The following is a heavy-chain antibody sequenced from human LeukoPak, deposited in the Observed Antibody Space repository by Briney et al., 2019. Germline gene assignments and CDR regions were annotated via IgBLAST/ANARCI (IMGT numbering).Heavy chain of an antibody. V-gene: IGHV4-30-2*01. D-gene: IGHD3-10*01. CDR2: IYHSGST. CDR1: IGSTNDGRYC. CDR3: ARSAPSLFYFYYMDV. Sequence: LTPSVPIGSTNDGRYCRSWVRQPPGKGLEWIGYIYHSGSTYYSPSLKSRVTISLDRSENKFSLNLTSVTAADTALYYCARSAPSLFYFYYMDVWGKGTTVTVSS. J-gene: IGHJ6*03.